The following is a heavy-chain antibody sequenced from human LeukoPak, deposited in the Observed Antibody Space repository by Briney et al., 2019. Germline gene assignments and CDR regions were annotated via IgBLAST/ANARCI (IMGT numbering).Heavy chain of an antibody. CDR3: ARGQGPAAAIDY. CDR1: GFTFSSYA. CDR2: ISYDGSSK. D-gene: IGHD6-13*01. V-gene: IGHV3-30*09. Sequence: GGSLRLSCAASGFTFSSYAMYWVRQAPGKGLEWVAVISYDGSSKYYADSVKGRLAISRDNSKNTLFLQMNNLRAEDTAVYSCARGQGPAAAIDYWGQGTLVTVSS. J-gene: IGHJ4*02.